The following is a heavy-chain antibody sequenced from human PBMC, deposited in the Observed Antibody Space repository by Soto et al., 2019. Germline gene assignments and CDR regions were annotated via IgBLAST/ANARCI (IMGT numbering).Heavy chain of an antibody. CDR1: GGTFSSYA. CDR3: ARGGVGATEPQAYYYYGMDV. J-gene: IGHJ6*02. Sequence: ASVKVSCKASGGTFSSYAISWVRQAPGQGLEWMGGIIPIFGTANYAQKFQGRVTITADESTSTAYMELSSLRSEDTAVYYCARGGVGATEPQAYYYYGMDVWGQGTTVTVSS. V-gene: IGHV1-69*13. CDR2: IIPIFGTA. D-gene: IGHD1-26*01.